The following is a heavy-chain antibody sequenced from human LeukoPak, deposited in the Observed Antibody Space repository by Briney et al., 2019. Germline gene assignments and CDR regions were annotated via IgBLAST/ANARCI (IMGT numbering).Heavy chain of an antibody. CDR1: GFTFSSYS. D-gene: IGHD1-26*01. V-gene: IGHV3-23*01. Sequence: GGSLRLSCAASGFTFSSYSMNWVRQAPGKGLEWVSAISGSGGSTYYADSVKGRFTISRDNSKNTLYLQMNSLRAEDTAVYYCAKTGGGELTFFDYWGQGTLVTVSS. J-gene: IGHJ4*02. CDR2: ISGSGGST. CDR3: AKTGGGELTFFDY.